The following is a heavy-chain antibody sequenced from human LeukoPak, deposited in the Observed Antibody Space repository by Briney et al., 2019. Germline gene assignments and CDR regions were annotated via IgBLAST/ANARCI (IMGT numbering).Heavy chain of an antibody. CDR1: GFTFSSYA. J-gene: IGHJ4*02. CDR3: AKSRIVLVHYFDY. V-gene: IGHV3-23*01. CDR2: ISGSGAST. D-gene: IGHD1-26*01. Sequence: PGGSLRLSCAASGFTFSSYAMSWVRQAPGKGLEWVSTISGSGASTYYADSVKGRFTISRDNSKNTLHLQMNSLRAEDTAVYYCAKSRIVLVHYFDYWGQGTLVTVSS.